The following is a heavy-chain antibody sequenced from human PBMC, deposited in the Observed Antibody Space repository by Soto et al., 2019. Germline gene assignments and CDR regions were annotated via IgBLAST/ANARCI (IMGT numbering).Heavy chain of an antibody. J-gene: IGHJ6*02. CDR2: IYTSGST. Sequence: SETLSLTCTVSGGSISSYYWSWIRQPAGKGLEWIGRIYTSGSTNYNPSLKSRVTMSVDTSKTQFSLKLSSVTAADTAVYYCARILPGYCSSTSCYTGRYDYYYGMDVWGQGTTVTVSS. CDR3: ARILPGYCSSTSCYTGRYDYYYGMDV. CDR1: GGSISSYY. D-gene: IGHD2-2*02. V-gene: IGHV4-4*07.